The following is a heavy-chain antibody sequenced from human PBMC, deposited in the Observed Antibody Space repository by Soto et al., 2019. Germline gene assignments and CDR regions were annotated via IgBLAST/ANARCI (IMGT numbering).Heavy chain of an antibody. Sequence: PGGSLRLSCAASRFTFSSYAMHWVRQAPGKGLEYVSAISSNGGSTYYADSVKGRFTISRDNSKNTLYLQMSSLRAEDTAVYYCVTRTLTNYYALYGMDVWGQVTKVTVSS. CDR2: ISSNGGST. J-gene: IGHJ6*02. CDR1: RFTFSSYA. D-gene: IGHD3-10*01. V-gene: IGHV3-64D*06. CDR3: VTRTLTNYYALYGMDV.